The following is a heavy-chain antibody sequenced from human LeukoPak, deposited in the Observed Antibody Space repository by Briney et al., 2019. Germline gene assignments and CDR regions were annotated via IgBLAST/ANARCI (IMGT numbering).Heavy chain of an antibody. D-gene: IGHD3-9*01. V-gene: IGHV3-66*04. CDR3: AKPAYTVTWLSGHSDY. CDR2: IYPDGST. CDR1: GFTVSSNY. J-gene: IGHJ4*02. Sequence: PGGSLRLSCAASGFTVSSNYMGWVRQAPGRGLEWVSVIYPDGSTYYADSVKGRFTISRDNSKNTVYLQMDSLRAEDTAVYYCAKPAYTVTWLSGHSDYWGQGTLVTVSS.